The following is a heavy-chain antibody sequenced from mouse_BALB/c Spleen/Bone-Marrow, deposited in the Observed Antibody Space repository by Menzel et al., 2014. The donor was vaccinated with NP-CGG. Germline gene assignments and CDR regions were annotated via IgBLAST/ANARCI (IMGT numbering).Heavy chain of an antibody. D-gene: IGHD2-4*01. CDR3: AREGLRRRAAMDY. CDR2: ISRGGST. CDR1: GFTFSSYA. V-gene: IGHV5-6-5*01. J-gene: IGHJ4*01. Sequence: EVQVVESGGGLVKPGGSLKLSCAASGFTFSSYAMSWVRQTPEKRLEWVASISRGGSTYYPDSVKGRFTISRDNAKNTLYLEMSSLRSEDTAMYYCAREGLRRRAAMDYWGQGTSVTVSS.